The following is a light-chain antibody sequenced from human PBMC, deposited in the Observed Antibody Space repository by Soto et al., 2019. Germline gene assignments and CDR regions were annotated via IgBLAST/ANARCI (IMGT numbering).Light chain of an antibody. CDR1: LSLLHTTGYNY. J-gene: IGKJ5*01. V-gene: IGKV2-28*01. CDR3: MQALQSRT. CDR2: LGS. Sequence: DIVMRQSPLSLPVTPRDPASISCRSHLSLLHTTGYNYLDWYMQKPGQSPQLLIYLGSSRASGVPDWFSGRGSGTHFTLKISRVEAADVGVYYCMQALQSRTFGQGTRLENK.